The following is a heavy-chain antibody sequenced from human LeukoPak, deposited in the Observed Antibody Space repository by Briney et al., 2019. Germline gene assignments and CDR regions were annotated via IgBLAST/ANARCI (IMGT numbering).Heavy chain of an antibody. CDR2: ISYDRSNK. V-gene: IGHV3-30*19. Sequence: PGGSLRLSCAASGFTFSSYGMHWVRQAPGKGLEWVAVISYDRSNKSYADSVKGRFTISRDNSKTTLYLQMNSLRAEDTAVYYCARESAGYSYGHWGQGTLVTVSS. CDR3: ARESAGYSYGH. J-gene: IGHJ4*02. CDR1: GFTFSSYG. D-gene: IGHD5-18*01.